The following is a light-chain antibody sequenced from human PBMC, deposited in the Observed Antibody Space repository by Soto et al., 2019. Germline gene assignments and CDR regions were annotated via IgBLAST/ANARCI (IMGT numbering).Light chain of an antibody. CDR3: QSYDSSLSAGV. V-gene: IGLV1-40*01. CDR2: DNT. Sequence: QSVLTQPPSVSGAPGQRVTVSCTGGSSNIGAGYDVHWYQQLPGTAPKLLIYDNTNRPSGVPDRFSGSKSGTSASLAITGLQAEDEADYYCQSYDSSLSAGVCGGGTKLTVL. J-gene: IGLJ2*01. CDR1: SSNIGAGYD.